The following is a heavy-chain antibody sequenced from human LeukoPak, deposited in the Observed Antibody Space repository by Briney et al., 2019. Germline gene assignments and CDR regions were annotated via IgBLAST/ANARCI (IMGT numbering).Heavy chain of an antibody. CDR2: IIPIFGTA. Sequence: SVKVSCKASGGTFSSYAISWVRQAPGQGLEWMGGIIPIFGTANYAQKFQGRVTITADESTSTAYMELSSLRSEDTAVYYCARSIVVPAAIFESFWFDPWGQGTLVTVSS. D-gene: IGHD2-2*02. CDR3: ARSIVVPAAIFESFWFDP. J-gene: IGHJ5*02. V-gene: IGHV1-69*13. CDR1: GGTFSSYA.